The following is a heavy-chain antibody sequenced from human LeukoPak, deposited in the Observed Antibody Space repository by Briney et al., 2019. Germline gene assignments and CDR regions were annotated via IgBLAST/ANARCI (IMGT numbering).Heavy chain of an antibody. Sequence: PSETLSLTCTVSGGSIGSYYWSWIRQSPGKGLEWIGYILYSGTTNYNPSLKSRVTISVDTSKNQFSLKLNSVTAADTAVYYCAREKWELLPISDSWGQGTLVTVSS. CDR3: AREKWELLPISDS. CDR1: GGSIGSYY. J-gene: IGHJ4*02. D-gene: IGHD1-26*01. CDR2: ILYSGTT. V-gene: IGHV4-59*01.